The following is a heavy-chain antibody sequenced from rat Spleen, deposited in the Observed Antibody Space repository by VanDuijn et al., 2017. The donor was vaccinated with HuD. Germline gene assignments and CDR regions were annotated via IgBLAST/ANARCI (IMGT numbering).Heavy chain of an antibody. J-gene: IGHJ2*01. CDR2: IWGNGNT. CDR3: ARGDHSSPRGGY. V-gene: IGHV2-13*01. D-gene: IGHD1-2*01. Sequence: QVQLKESGPGLMQPSQTLSLTCTVSGFSLSSYGIIWVRQPPGKGLEWMGVIWGNGNTNYNSVLKSRLSISRDTSKSQVYLKKNSLQTEDTAPYYCARGDHSSPRGGYWCQGVMVTVSS. CDR1: GFSLSSYG.